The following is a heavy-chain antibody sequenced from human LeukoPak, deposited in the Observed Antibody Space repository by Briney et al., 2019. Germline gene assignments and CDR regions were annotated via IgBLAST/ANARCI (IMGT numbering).Heavy chain of an antibody. CDR2: INPNTGGT. CDR1: GYTFTGYY. D-gene: IGHD6-19*01. Sequence: ASVKVSCKASGYTFTGYYIHWVRQAPGQGLEWMGRINPNTGGTDYAQKFQGRVTMTRDTSISTAYMELCRLRSDDTAVYYCARDPDPLAVAAHGDWFDPWGQGTLVTVSS. V-gene: IGHV1-2*06. J-gene: IGHJ5*02. CDR3: ARDPDPLAVAAHGDWFDP.